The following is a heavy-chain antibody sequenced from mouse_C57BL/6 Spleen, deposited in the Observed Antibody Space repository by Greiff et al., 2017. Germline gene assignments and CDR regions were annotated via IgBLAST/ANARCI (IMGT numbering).Heavy chain of an antibody. V-gene: IGHV1-69*01. D-gene: IGHD1-1*01. CDR3: AREGRLLRGFDY. Sequence: QVQLQQPGAELVRPGSSVKLSCKASGYTFTSYWMHWVKQRPGQGLEWIGEIDPSDSYTNYNQKFKGKSTLTVDKSSSTAYMQLSSLTSEDSAVXYCAREGRLLRGFDYWGQGTTLTVSS. J-gene: IGHJ2*01. CDR1: GYTFTSYW. CDR2: IDPSDSYT.